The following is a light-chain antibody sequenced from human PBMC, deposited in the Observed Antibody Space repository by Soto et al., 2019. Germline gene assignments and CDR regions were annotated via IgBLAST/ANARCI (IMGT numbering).Light chain of an antibody. CDR1: QGVANY. Sequence: DIQLTQSPSFLSASVGDRVTITCRASQGVANYFAWYQQKPGKAPKLLIYAASTLQGGVPSRFSGSGSGTEFTLTISSLQPEDFATYYCQQLNSYPPTFGPGTKVDIK. J-gene: IGKJ3*01. CDR3: QQLNSYPPT. CDR2: AAS. V-gene: IGKV1-9*01.